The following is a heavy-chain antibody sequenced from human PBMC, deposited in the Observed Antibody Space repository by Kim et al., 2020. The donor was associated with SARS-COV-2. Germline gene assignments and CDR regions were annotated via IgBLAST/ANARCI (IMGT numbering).Heavy chain of an antibody. D-gene: IGHD2-2*02. Sequence: PVKGRFTTARDNTKNSLYLQMNSLRAEDTAVYYCARESVPAAIGYHFDYWGQGTLVTVSS. J-gene: IGHJ4*02. CDR3: ARESVPAAIGYHFDY. V-gene: IGHV3-21*01.